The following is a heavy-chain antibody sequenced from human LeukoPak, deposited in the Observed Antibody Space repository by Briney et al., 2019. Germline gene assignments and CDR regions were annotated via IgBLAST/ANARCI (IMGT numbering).Heavy chain of an antibody. CDR1: GGSISSGSYY. Sequence: SQTLSLTCTVSGGSISSGSYYWSWIRQPAGKGLEWIGRIYTSGITNYNPSLKGRVTISVETSKNQLSLKLSSVTAADTAVYYCARDPYGDYLTGYWGQGTLVTVSS. CDR2: IYTSGIT. J-gene: IGHJ4*02. D-gene: IGHD4-17*01. V-gene: IGHV4-61*02. CDR3: ARDPYGDYLTGY.